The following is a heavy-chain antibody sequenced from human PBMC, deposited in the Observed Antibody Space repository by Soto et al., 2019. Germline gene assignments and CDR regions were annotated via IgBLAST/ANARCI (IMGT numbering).Heavy chain of an antibody. D-gene: IGHD3-22*01. CDR3: ATYSSGYPYYCDY. Sequence: DVQLVESGGGLVQPGGSLRLSCAASGFIFNDYSMNWVRQAPGKGLEWVSYISSSSSTIYYADSVKGRFTISRDNAKNSLYLQMNSLRVEDTGIYYCATYSSGYPYYCDYWVQGTLVTVDS. CDR1: GFIFNDYS. V-gene: IGHV3-48*04. J-gene: IGHJ4*02. CDR2: ISSSSSTI.